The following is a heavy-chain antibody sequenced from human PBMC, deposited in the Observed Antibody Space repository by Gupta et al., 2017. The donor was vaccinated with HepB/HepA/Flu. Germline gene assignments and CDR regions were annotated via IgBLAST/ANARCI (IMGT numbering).Heavy chain of an antibody. D-gene: IGHD2/OR15-2a*01. CDR2: IKVDGSEK. CDR1: GFTFSDHW. Sequence: EVQLVESGGGLVQPEGSLRLSCAASGFTFSDHWMTWVRQAPGKGLEWVANIKVDGSEKYYVDSVKGRCTISRDNAKNSLYLQMSSLRAEDTAVYFCARDTFYNLDYWGLGTRVTVSS. CDR3: ARDTFYNLDY. V-gene: IGHV3-7*01. J-gene: IGHJ4*02.